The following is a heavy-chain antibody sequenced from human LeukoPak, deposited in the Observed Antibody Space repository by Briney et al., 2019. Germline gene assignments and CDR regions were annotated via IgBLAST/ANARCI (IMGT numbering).Heavy chain of an antibody. CDR2: IDPSDSYT. CDR3: ARQRYYFDFSGYYHDY. CDR1: GYSFTSYW. V-gene: IGHV5-10-1*01. D-gene: IGHD3-22*01. Sequence: GESLKISCKASGYSFTSYWISWVRQMPGKGLEWMGTIDPSDSYTNYSPSFQGHVTISADKSFSTAYLQWSSLKASDTAIYYCARQRYYFDFSGYYHDYWGQGALVIVSA. J-gene: IGHJ4*02.